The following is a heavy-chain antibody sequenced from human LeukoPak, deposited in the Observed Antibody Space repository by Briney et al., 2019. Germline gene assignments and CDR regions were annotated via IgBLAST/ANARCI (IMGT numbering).Heavy chain of an antibody. CDR1: SGSISSSNW. J-gene: IGHJ5*02. CDR3: ARKEYGDYRRFDP. Sequence: SETLSLTCAVSSGSISSSNWWSWVRQPPGKGLEWIGEIYHSGSTNYNPSLKSRVTISVDKSKNQFSLKLSSVTAADTAVYYCARKEYGDYRRFDPWGQGTLVTVSS. V-gene: IGHV4-4*02. CDR2: IYHSGST. D-gene: IGHD4-11*01.